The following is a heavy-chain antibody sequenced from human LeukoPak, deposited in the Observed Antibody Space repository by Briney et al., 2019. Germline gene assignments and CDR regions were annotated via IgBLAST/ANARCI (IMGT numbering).Heavy chain of an antibody. CDR3: ARDASDSSGWLRWSAFDI. CDR1: GFTFSSYA. V-gene: IGHV3-30-3*01. D-gene: IGHD6-19*01. Sequence: PGGSLRLSCAASGFTFSSYAMHWVRQAPGKGLEWVAVISYDGSNKYYADSVKGRFTISRDNSKNTLYLQMNSLRAEDTAVYYCARDASDSSGWLRWSAFDIWGQGTMDTVSS. J-gene: IGHJ3*02. CDR2: ISYDGSNK.